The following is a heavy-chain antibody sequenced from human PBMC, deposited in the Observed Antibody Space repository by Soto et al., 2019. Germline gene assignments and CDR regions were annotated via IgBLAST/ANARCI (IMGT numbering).Heavy chain of an antibody. V-gene: IGHV1-69*01. CDR2: IIPIPGTA. D-gene: IGHD2-2*01. J-gene: IGHJ6*02. CDR1: GGTFSSYA. CDR3: ARSQGSSTSLEIYYYYYYGMDV. Sequence: QVQLVQSGAEVKKPGSSVKVSCKASGGTFSSYAISWVRQAPGQGLEWMGGIIPIPGTANYAQKFQGRVTITADESTSTAYMELSSLRSEDTAMYYCARSQGSSTSLEIYYYYYYGMDVWGQGTTATVSS.